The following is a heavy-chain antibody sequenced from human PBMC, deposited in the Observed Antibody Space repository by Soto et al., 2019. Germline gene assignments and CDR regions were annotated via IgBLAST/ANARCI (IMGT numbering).Heavy chain of an antibody. J-gene: IGHJ4*02. V-gene: IGHV3-23*01. CDR2: ISGSGGST. D-gene: IGHD2-2*01. CDR1: GFTFSSYA. CDR3: TRLHTSPGCYAFAY. Sequence: GGSLRLSCAASGFTFSSYAMSWVRQAPGKGLEWVSAISGSGGSTHYADSVKGRFTISRDNSKNTLYLQMNSLRAEDTAVYYCTRLHTSPGCYAFAYWGQGALVTVSS.